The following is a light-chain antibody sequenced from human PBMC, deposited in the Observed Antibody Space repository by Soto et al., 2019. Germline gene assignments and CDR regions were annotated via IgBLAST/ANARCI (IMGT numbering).Light chain of an antibody. CDR1: QSVSNY. J-gene: IGKJ4*01. Sequence: EIVLTQSPATLSLSPGEGATLSCRASQSVSNYLAWYQQKPGQAPRLLIFDASKRATGIPARFSGSGSGTDLTLTTSRLEHEDFAVSYCQHSSNWLTFGGGTKVDIK. CDR2: DAS. CDR3: QHSSNWLT. V-gene: IGKV3-11*01.